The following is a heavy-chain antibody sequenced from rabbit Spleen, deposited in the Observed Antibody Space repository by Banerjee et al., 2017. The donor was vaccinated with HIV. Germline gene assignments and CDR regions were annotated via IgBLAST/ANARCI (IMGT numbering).Heavy chain of an antibody. CDR1: GIDFSSYYY. Sequence: QSLEESGGDLVKPGASLTLTCTASGIDFSSYYYMCWVRQAPGKGLEWIACIYISGGSTYYASWAKGRFTISETSSTTVTLQMTSLTAADTATYFCARESYSGYDVYSAGSPALWGQGTL. CDR3: ARESYSGYDVYSAGSPAL. D-gene: IGHD1-1*01. V-gene: IGHV1S40*01. J-gene: IGHJ3*01. CDR2: IYISGGST.